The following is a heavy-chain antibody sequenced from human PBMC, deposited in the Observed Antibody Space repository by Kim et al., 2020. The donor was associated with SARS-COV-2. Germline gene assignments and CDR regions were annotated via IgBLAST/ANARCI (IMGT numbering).Heavy chain of an antibody. D-gene: IGHD3-3*01. CDR2: INPSGGST. CDR1: GYTFTSYY. V-gene: IGHV1-46*01. CDR3: ARTGQDGVTIFGVVIMPKFGYYYGMDV. Sequence: ASVKVSCKASGYTFTSYYMHWVRQAPGQGLEWMGIINPSGGSTSYAQKFQGRVTMTRDTSTSTVYMELSSLRSEDTAVYYCARTGQDGVTIFGVVIMPKFGYYYGMDVWGQGTTVTVSS. J-gene: IGHJ6*02.